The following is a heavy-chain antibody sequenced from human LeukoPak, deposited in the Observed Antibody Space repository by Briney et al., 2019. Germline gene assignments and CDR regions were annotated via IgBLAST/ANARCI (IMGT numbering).Heavy chain of an antibody. CDR2: ISGDGGTT. CDR3: TKERSLPGRGYSYGLLY. J-gene: IGHJ4*02. V-gene: IGHV3-43*02. CDR1: GFTFDDYG. Sequence: GGSLRLSCAASGFTFDDYGMHWVRQAPGKGLEWVSLISGDGGTTYRADSVKGRFTISRDNSKNSLYLQMNSLRAEDSAFYYCTKERSLPGRGYSYGLLYGSQGALVTVSS. D-gene: IGHD5-18*01.